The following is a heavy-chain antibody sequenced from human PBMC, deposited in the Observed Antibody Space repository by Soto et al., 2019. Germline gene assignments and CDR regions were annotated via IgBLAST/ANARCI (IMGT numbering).Heavy chain of an antibody. D-gene: IGHD4-17*01. CDR3: TKASSDYLHMDV. CDR2: IYSGGST. Sequence: LRLSCAASGFTVSTNYMNWVRQAPGRGLEWISIIYSGGSTSYADSVRGRFTISRDNSKNTLYLQMSSLRAEDTALYYCTKASSDYLHMDVWGQGTTVTVSS. J-gene: IGHJ6*02. CDR1: GFTVSTNY. V-gene: IGHV3-53*01.